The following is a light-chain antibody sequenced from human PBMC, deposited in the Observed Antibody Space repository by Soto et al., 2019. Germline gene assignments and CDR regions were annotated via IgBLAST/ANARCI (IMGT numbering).Light chain of an antibody. V-gene: IGKV1-9*01. CDR1: QGGSSS. CDR3: QHLNSCPFT. J-gene: IGKJ5*01. CDR2: AAS. Sequence: IQLTQSPSSLSASVGDRVTITCRASQGGSSSLAWYQQKAGKAPKLLIYAASSLLSGVPSRFRGSGSGTDFTLTISSLQPEDFATYYCQHLNSCPFTFGQGTRLEIK.